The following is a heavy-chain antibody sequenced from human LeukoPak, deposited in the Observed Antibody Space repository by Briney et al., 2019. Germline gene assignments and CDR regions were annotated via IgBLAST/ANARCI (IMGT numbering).Heavy chain of an antibody. Sequence: SETLSLTCTVSGGSISSSSYYWGWIRQPPGKGLEWIGSIYYSGSTYYNPSLKSRVTISVDTSKNQFSLKLSSVTAADTAVYYCATEVTMVRGVIIRGVGVYWGQGTLVTVSS. J-gene: IGHJ4*02. CDR3: ATEVTMVRGVIIRGVGVY. D-gene: IGHD3-10*01. CDR2: IYYSGST. V-gene: IGHV4-39*01. CDR1: GGSISSSSYY.